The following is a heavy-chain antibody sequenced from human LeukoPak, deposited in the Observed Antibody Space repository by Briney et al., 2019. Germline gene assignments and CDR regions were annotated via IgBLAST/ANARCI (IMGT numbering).Heavy chain of an antibody. V-gene: IGHV1-69*02. Sequence: SVEVSCKASGGTFSSYTISWVRQAPGQGLEWMGRIIPILGIANYAQKLQGRVTITADKSTSTAYMELSSLRSEDTAVYYCASSTVTTAYGRGYWGQGTLVTVSS. J-gene: IGHJ4*02. D-gene: IGHD4-11*01. CDR3: ASSTVTTAYGRGY. CDR2: IIPILGIA. CDR1: GGTFSSYT.